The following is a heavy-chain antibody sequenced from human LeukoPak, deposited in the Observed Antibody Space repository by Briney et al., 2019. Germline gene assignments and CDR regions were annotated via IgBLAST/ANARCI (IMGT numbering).Heavy chain of an antibody. Sequence: GESLRLSCAASGFTFSSYSMNWVRQAPGKGLEWVSSISSSSSYIYYADSVKGRFTISRDNAKNSLYLQMNSLRAEDTAVYYCARGPSSSWYVRWFDPWGQGTLVTVSS. D-gene: IGHD6-13*01. V-gene: IGHV3-21*01. CDR1: GFTFSSYS. J-gene: IGHJ5*02. CDR3: ARGPSSSWYVRWFDP. CDR2: ISSSSSYI.